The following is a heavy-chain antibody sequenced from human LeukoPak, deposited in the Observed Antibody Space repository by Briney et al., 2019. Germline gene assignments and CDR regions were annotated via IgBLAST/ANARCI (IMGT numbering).Heavy chain of an antibody. CDR3: AKDRRFLEWKDAFDV. Sequence: GGSLRLSCAASGFTFSSYAMNWVRQAPGKGLEWVSSISNNGGSTYYYADSVKGRFAISRDNSKNTVYLQMNGLRADDTAVYYCAKDRRFLEWKDAFDVWGQGTMVTVSS. J-gene: IGHJ3*01. D-gene: IGHD3-3*01. V-gene: IGHV3-23*01. CDR2: ISNNGGST. CDR1: GFTFSSYA.